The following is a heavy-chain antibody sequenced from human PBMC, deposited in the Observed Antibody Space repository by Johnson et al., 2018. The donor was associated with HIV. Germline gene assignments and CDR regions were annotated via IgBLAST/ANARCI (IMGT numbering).Heavy chain of an antibody. J-gene: IGHJ3*02. V-gene: IGHV3-NL1*01. CDR1: GFTFSSYG. CDR3: ARESTAGPDKGLDYVGAFDI. Sequence: QMQLVESVGGVVQPGGSLRLSCAASGFTFSSYGMHLVRQAPGKGLEWVSGINWHGCSTGDADSVKGRFPISRANSKNTLYLQMNSLRAEDTAVYYCARESTAGPDKGLDYVGAFDIWGQGTMVTVSS. D-gene: IGHD4-17*01. CDR2: INWHGCST.